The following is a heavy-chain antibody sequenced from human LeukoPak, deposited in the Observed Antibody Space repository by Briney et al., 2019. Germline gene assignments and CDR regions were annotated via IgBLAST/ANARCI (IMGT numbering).Heavy chain of an antibody. CDR3: ARDLGQYYDTSDNWFDP. CDR1: GFTFSRNG. D-gene: IGHD3-22*01. J-gene: IGHJ5*02. Sequence: GGTLRLSCAASGFTFSRNGMTWVRQAPGKGLVWVSRINSDGINTSYADSVKGRFTISRDNAKNTLNLQMNSLRAEDTAVYYCARDLGQYYDTSDNWFDPWGQGTLVTVSS. V-gene: IGHV3-74*01. CDR2: INSDGINT.